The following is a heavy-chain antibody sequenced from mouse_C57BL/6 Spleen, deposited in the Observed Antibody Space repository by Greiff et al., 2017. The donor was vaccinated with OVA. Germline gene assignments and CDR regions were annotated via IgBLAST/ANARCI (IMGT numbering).Heavy chain of an antibody. J-gene: IGHJ1*03. D-gene: IGHD1-1*01. V-gene: IGHV1-50*01. CDR3: ARGEVTTVNWYFDV. CDR2: IDPSDSYT. Sequence: QVQLQQPGAELVKPGASVKLSCKASGYTFTSYWMQWVKQRPGQGLEWIGEIDPSDSYTNYNQKFTGKATLTVDTSSSTVYMQLSSLTSEDSAVYYCARGEVTTVNWYFDVWGTGTTVTVSS. CDR1: GYTFTSYW.